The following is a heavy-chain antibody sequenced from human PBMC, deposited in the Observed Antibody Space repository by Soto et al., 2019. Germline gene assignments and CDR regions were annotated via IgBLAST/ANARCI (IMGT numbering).Heavy chain of an antibody. D-gene: IGHD6-19*01. Sequence: EVQLVESGGGLIQPGGSLRPSCAASGFTVSSNYMSWVRQAPGKGLEWVSVIYSGGSTYYADSVKGRFTISRDNSKNTLYLQMNSLRAEDTAVYYCARGGGLYSSAFIDYWGQGTLVTVSS. CDR2: IYSGGST. CDR1: GFTVSSNY. CDR3: ARGGGLYSSAFIDY. V-gene: IGHV3-53*01. J-gene: IGHJ4*02.